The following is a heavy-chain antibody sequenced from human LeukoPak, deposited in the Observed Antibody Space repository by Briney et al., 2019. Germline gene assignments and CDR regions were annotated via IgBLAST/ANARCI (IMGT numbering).Heavy chain of an antibody. CDR2: ISSSSSYI. J-gene: IGHJ3*02. Sequence: GGSLRLSCAASGFTFSSYSMNWVRQAPGKGLEWVSSISSSSSYIYYADSVKGRFTISRDNAKNSLYLQMNSLRAEDTAVYYCARKLATDAFDIWGQGTMVTVSS. D-gene: IGHD5-12*01. CDR3: ARKLATDAFDI. CDR1: GFTFSSYS. V-gene: IGHV3-21*01.